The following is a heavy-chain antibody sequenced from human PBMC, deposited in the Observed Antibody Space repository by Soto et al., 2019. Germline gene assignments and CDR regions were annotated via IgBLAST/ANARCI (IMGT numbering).Heavy chain of an antibody. CDR3: ARDTGATVAGTFEY. CDR1: GFLFNNFW. J-gene: IGHJ4*02. V-gene: IGHV3-7*01. CDR2: IKQDGSET. D-gene: IGHD6-19*01. Sequence: PGGSLRLSCAASGFLFNNFWMTWVRQAPGKGLEWVANIKQDGSETYYVDSVKGRFTISRDNAKDSLYLQMNSLRAEDTAMYYSARDTGATVAGTFEYWGQGALVTVSS.